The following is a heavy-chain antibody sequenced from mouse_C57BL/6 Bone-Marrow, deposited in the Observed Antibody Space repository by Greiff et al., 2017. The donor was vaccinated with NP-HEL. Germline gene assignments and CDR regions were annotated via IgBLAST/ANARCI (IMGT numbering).Heavy chain of an antibody. D-gene: IGHD4-1*01. CDR1: GFTFSDYG. J-gene: IGHJ2*01. V-gene: IGHV5-17*01. Sequence: VQLKEPGGGLVKPGGSLKLSCAASGFTFSDYGMHWVRQAPEKGLEWVAYISSGSGTTYYADTVKGRFTISRDNAKNTLFLQMTSLRSEDTAMYYCARSTGPDYWGQGTTLTVSS. CDR2: ISSGSGTT. CDR3: ARSTGPDY.